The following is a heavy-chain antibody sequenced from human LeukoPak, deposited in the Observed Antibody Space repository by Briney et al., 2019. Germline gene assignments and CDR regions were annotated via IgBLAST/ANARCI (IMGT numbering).Heavy chain of an antibody. CDR3: ARLAIWYYDSSGSYSFWFDP. CDR1: GFTFSSYA. V-gene: IGHV3-30*04. Sequence: GRSLRLSCAASGFTFSSYAMHWVRQAPGKGLEWVAVISYDGSNKYYADSVKGRFTISRDNSKNTLYLQMNSLRAEDTAVYYCARLAIWYYDSSGSYSFWFDPWGQGTLVTVSS. D-gene: IGHD3-22*01. J-gene: IGHJ5*02. CDR2: ISYDGSNK.